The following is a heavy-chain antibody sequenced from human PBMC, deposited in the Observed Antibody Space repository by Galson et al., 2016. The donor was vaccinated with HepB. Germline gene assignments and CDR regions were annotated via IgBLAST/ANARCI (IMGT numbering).Heavy chain of an antibody. CDR3: ASEPTKSNEGY. V-gene: IGHV3-7*03. J-gene: IGHJ4*02. D-gene: IGHD1-1*01. CDR2: ISQDGSQK. CDR1: GFTLSRFW. Sequence: SLRLSCAASGFTLSRFWMSWVRQAPGKGLEWVANISQDGSQKNYVDSVEGRFTISRDYAKNSLYLQMSSLRAEDTAVYYCASEPTKSNEGYWGQGTLVTVSS.